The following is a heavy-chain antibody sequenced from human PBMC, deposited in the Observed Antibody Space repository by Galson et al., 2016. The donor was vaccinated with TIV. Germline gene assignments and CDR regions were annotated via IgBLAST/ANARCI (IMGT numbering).Heavy chain of an antibody. CDR2: ISGSGGVT. CDR1: GFTFNNYA. CDR3: AIRIDYGGDAFEN. V-gene: IGHV3-23*01. J-gene: IGHJ3*02. D-gene: IGHD4-23*01. Sequence: SLRLSCAASGFTFNNYAMSWVRQAPGKGLEWVSGISGSGGVTYFAASVKGRFTLSRDNSKNTPYLQLNSRRAEDKAVYYCAIRIDYGGDAFENWVQGTMVTVSS.